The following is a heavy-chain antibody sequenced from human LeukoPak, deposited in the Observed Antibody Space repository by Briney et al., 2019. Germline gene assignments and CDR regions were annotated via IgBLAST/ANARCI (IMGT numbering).Heavy chain of an antibody. CDR1: GYTFTGYY. D-gene: IGHD2-2*01. CDR3: ARDLVVVVVGNWFDP. CDR2: INPNSGGT. Sequence: ASVKVSCKASGYTFTGYYMHWVRQAPGQGLEWMGWINPNSGGTNYAQKFQGRVTMTRDTSISTAYMELSRLRSDGTAVYYCARDLVVVVVGNWFDPWGQGTLVTVSS. J-gene: IGHJ5*02. V-gene: IGHV1-2*02.